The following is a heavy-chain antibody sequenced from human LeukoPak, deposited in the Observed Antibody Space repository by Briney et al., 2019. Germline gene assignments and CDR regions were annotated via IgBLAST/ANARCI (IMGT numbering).Heavy chain of an antibody. CDR2: IYYSGST. D-gene: IGHD3-10*01. CDR1: GGSISSSSYY. V-gene: IGHV4-39*01. J-gene: IGHJ4*02. Sequence: SETLSLTCTVSGGSISSSSYYWGWIRQPPGKGLEWIGSIYYSGSTYYNPSLKSRVTISVDTSKNQFSLKLSSVTAADTAVYYCARRLGGVWFGEFHFDYWGQGTLVTVSS. CDR3: ARRLGGVWFGEFHFDY.